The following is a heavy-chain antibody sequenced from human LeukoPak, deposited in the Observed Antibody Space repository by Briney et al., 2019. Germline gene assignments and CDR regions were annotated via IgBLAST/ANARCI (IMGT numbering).Heavy chain of an antibody. D-gene: IGHD1-26*01. V-gene: IGHV1-18*01. CDR3: ARDLVDGVGASGAY. J-gene: IGHJ4*02. CDR1: GGTFTNYG. Sequence: ASVKVSCKASGGTFTNYGITWMRQAPGQGLEWMGWINTYNGNTNYAQKLQGRVTITTDTSTSTAYMELRSLRSDDTAVFYCARDLVDGVGASGAYWGQGALVTVSS. CDR2: INTYNGNT.